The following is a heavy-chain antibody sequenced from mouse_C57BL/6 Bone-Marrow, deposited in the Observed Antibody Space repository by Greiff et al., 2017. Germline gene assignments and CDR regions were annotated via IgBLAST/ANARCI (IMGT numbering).Heavy chain of an antibody. CDR2: INYDGSST. CDR1: GFTFSDYY. Sequence: EVKLMESEGGLVQPGSSMKLSCTASGFTFSDYYMAWVRQVPEKGLEWVANINYDGSSTYYLDSLKSRFIISRDNAKNILYLQMSSLKSEDTATYYCARAEYFDYWGQGTTLTVSS. V-gene: IGHV5-16*01. J-gene: IGHJ2*01. CDR3: ARAEYFDY.